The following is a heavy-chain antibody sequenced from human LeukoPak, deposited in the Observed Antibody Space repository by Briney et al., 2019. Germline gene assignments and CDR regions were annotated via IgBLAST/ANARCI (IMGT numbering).Heavy chain of an antibody. CDR1: GGTFSSYA. CDR3: AREEDCSSTSCYLP. D-gene: IGHD2-2*01. Sequence: PWASVKVSCKASGGTFSSYAISWVRQAPGQGLEWMGGIIPIFGTANYAQKFQGRVTITADGSTSTAYMELSSLRSEDTAVYYCAREEDCSSTSCYLPWGQGTLVTVSS. J-gene: IGHJ5*02. V-gene: IGHV1-69*13. CDR2: IIPIFGTA.